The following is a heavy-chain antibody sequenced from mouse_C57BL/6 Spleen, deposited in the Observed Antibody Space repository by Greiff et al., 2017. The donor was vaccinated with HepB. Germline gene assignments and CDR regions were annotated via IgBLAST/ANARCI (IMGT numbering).Heavy chain of an antibody. V-gene: IGHV1-81*01. J-gene: IGHJ2*01. CDR2: IYPRSGNT. CDR1: GYTFTSYG. Sequence: QVQLQQSGAELARPGASVKLSCKASGYTFTSYGISWVKQRTGQGLEWIGEIYPRSGNTYYNEKFKGKATLTADKSSSTAYMELRSLTSEDSAVYFCARDYYGSSFGRGHFDYWGQGTTLTVSS. D-gene: IGHD1-1*01. CDR3: ARDYYGSSFGRGHFDY.